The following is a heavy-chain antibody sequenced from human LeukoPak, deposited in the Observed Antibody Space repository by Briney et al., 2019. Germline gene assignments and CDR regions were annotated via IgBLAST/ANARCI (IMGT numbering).Heavy chain of an antibody. CDR2: ISTSSSYI. CDR3: AREGSSWYKHFDY. V-gene: IGHV3-21*01. D-gene: IGHD6-13*01. CDR1: GFTFSRNS. Sequence: GGSLRLSCAGSGFTFSRNSMNWVRQAPGKGLEWVSSISTSSSYIYYADSVKGRFTISRDNAKKSLYLQMNSLRVEDTAVYYCAREGSSWYKHFDYWGQGTLVTVSS. J-gene: IGHJ4*02.